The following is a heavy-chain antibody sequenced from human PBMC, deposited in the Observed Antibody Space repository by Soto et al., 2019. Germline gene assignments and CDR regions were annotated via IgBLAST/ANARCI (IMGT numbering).Heavy chain of an antibody. J-gene: IGHJ4*02. CDR3: ASRGSGSYYDY. Sequence: EVQLLESGGGLVQPGGSLRLSCAASGFTFSSYAMRWVRQAPVKGLEWVSAISGSGDSTYYADYVKGRFTIARDNSKNTLYLQMNSLRAEDTAVYYCASRGSGSYYDYWGQGTLVNVSS. D-gene: IGHD1-26*01. CDR2: ISGSGDST. V-gene: IGHV3-23*01. CDR1: GFTFSSYA.